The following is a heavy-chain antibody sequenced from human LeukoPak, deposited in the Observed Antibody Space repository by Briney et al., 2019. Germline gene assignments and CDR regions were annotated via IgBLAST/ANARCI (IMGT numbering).Heavy chain of an antibody. CDR3: AIVSYGHLYYYYYMDV. CDR1: GYTFTSYD. J-gene: IGHJ6*03. CDR2: MNPNSGNT. D-gene: IGHD5-18*01. V-gene: IGHV1-8*01. Sequence: ASVKVSCKASGYTFTSYDINLVRQATGQGLEWMGWMNPNSGNTGYAQKFQGRVTMTRNTSISTAYMELSSLRSEDTAVYYCAIVSYGHLYYYYYMDVWGKGTTVTVSS.